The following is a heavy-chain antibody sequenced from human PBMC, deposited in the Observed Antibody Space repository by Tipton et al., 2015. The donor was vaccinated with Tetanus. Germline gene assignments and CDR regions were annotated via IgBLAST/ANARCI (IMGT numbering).Heavy chain of an antibody. D-gene: IGHD6-13*01. V-gene: IGHV4-34*01. CDR3: ARGTWLYTSTYHRHWLDP. J-gene: IGHJ5*02. CDR2: INQRGT. Sequence: TLSLTCAVYGGSSSSFYWSWIRQPPGGGLEWIGEINQRGTSYNPSLKTRATISVDSSKTQLFLNLTPVAAADTAVYYCARGTWLYTSTYHRHWLDPWGQGTLVTVSS. CDR1: GGSSSSFY.